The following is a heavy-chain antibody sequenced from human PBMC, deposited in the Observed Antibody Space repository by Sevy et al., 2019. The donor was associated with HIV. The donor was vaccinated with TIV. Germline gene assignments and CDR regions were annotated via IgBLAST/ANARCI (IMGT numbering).Heavy chain of an antibody. J-gene: IGHJ6*02. CDR2: ILHDGSYR. V-gene: IGHV3-30*18. CDR3: AKNRLPRGLYFSWHGLDV. Sequence: GGSLRLSCAASGFTFSSYDMHWVRQAPGKGLEWVAIILHDGSYREYIDSVRGLFTMSRDNSKNTMYLQMNGLSIEDTAVYYCAKNRLPRGLYFSWHGLDVWGRGTTVTVSS. D-gene: IGHD4-17*01. CDR1: GFTFSSYD.